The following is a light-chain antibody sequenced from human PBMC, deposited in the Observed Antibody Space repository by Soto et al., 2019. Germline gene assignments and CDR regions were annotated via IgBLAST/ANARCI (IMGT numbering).Light chain of an antibody. Sequence: EIVLTQSPGTLSLSPGERATLSCRASQTITNNYLAWYQQKPGQAPRLVMSGASSRATGIPDRFSGGGSETDFTHTISRLEPEDFAVYYCQQYDSSYTFGQGTKLEIK. CDR3: QQYDSSYT. CDR2: GAS. V-gene: IGKV3-20*01. CDR1: QTITNNY. J-gene: IGKJ2*01.